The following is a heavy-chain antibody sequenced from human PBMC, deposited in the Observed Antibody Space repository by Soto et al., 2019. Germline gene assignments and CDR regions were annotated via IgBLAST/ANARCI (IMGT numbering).Heavy chain of an antibody. V-gene: IGHV4-30-4*01. J-gene: IGHJ5*02. D-gene: IGHD6-19*01. CDR2: IYYSGST. CDR1: GGSISSGDYY. CDR3: SSGLPSSGWKGNWFDP. Sequence: SETLSLTCTVSGGSISSGDYYWSWIRQPPGKGLEWIGYIYYSGSTYYNPSLKSRVTISVDTSKNQFSLKLSSVTAADTAVSYFSSGLPSSGWKGNWFDPWGQGTLVTVSS.